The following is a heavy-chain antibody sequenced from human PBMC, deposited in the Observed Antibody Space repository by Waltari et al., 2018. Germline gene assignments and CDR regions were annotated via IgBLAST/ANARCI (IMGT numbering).Heavy chain of an antibody. V-gene: IGHV4-34*01. CDR3: ARDGYYYGSGKYYFYY. J-gene: IGHJ4*02. Sequence: QVQLQQWGAGLLKPSETLSLTCAVYGGSFSGYYWSWIRQPPGKGLEWSGEINHSGSINYNPSLKSRVTISVYTSKNQFSLKRSSVTAADTAVYYCARDGYYYGSGKYYFYYWGQGTLVTVSS. D-gene: IGHD3-10*01. CDR1: GGSFSGYY. CDR2: INHSGSI.